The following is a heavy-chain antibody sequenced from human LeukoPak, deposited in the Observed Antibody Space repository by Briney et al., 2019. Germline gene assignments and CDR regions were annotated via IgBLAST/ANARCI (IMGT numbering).Heavy chain of an antibody. Sequence: SETLSLTCTVSGGSISSSSYYWGWIRQPPGKGLEWIGSIYYSGSTYYNPSLKSRVTISVDTSKNQFSLKLSSVTAADTAVYYCARRPVYASDLDYWGQGTLVIVSS. CDR3: ARRPVYASDLDY. D-gene: IGHD2-8*01. V-gene: IGHV4-39*01. J-gene: IGHJ4*02. CDR2: IYYSGST. CDR1: GGSISSSSYY.